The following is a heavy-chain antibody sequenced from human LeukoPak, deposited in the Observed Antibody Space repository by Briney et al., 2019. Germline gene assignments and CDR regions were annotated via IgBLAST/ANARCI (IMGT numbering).Heavy chain of an antibody. CDR1: GGSISSGSYY. J-gene: IGHJ3*02. CDR3: ARDEQWLAHDAFDI. V-gene: IGHV4-61*02. Sequence: ASQTLSLTCTVSGGSISSGSYYWSWIRQPAGKGLEWIGRIYTSGSTYYNPSLKSRVTISVDTSKNQFSLKLSSVTAADTAVYYCARDEQWLAHDAFDIWGQGTMVTVSS. CDR2: IYTSGST. D-gene: IGHD6-19*01.